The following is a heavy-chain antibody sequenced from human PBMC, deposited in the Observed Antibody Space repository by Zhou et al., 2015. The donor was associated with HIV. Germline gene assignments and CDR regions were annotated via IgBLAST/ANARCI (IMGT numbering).Heavy chain of an antibody. J-gene: IGHJ4*02. V-gene: IGHV1-2*02. CDR2: INPNSGGT. Sequence: QVQLVQSGAEVKKPGASVKVSCKASGYTFTGYYMHWVRQAPGQGLEWMGWINPNSGGTNYAQKFQGRVTMTRDTSISTAYMELSRLRSDDTAVYYCARVPPSVVVVAYYFDYWGQGTLVTVSS. CDR3: ARVPPSVVVVAYYFDY. CDR1: GYTFTGYY. D-gene: IGHD2-15*01.